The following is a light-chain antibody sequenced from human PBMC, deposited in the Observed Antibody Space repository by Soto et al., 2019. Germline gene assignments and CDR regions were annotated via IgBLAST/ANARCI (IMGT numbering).Light chain of an antibody. V-gene: IGLV2-11*01. J-gene: IGLJ1*01. CDR2: DVN. CDR1: SSDVGNYNS. CDR3: CSYIGSYSYV. Sequence: QSVLXQPRSVSGSPGQSVTISCTGTSSDVGNYNSVSWYQHHPGKAPKLMIYDVNKWPSGVPDRFSGSKSGNTASLTISGLQAEDEADYYCCSYIGSYSYVFGTGTKVTVL.